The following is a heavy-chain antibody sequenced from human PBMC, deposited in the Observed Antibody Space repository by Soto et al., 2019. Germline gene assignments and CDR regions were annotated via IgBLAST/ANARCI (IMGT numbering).Heavy chain of an antibody. V-gene: IGHV3-30*18. J-gene: IGHJ5*02. CDR1: GFDFNTYG. Sequence: QVQLVESGGGVVQPGRSLRLSCAASGFDFNTYGLHWVRQAPGKGLEWVAAISFDGGYQYYADSVKGRFTISRDKSNSTLYLQMNSLGAEDTATYFCAKDSSVTAAGSGGWFDPWGPGTLVIVSS. CDR2: ISFDGGYQ. CDR3: AKDSSVTAAGSGGWFDP. D-gene: IGHD6-13*01.